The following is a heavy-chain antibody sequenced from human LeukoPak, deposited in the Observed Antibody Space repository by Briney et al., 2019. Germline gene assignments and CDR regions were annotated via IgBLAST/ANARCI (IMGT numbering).Heavy chain of an antibody. CDR3: ATPKGISPDY. J-gene: IGHJ4*02. CDR1: GVTFSSDA. D-gene: IGHD2-15*01. CDR2: ISGSGNST. Sequence: PGGSLRLSCAASGVTFSSDAMSWVRQAPGKGLEWGSGISGSGNSTYYVDFVKGRFTISRDNSRNTLYLQMTSLRAEDTAVYYCATPKGISPDYWGQGTLVTVSS. V-gene: IGHV3-23*01.